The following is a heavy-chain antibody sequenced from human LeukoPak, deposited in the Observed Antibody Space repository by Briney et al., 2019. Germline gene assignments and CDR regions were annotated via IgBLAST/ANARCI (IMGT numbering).Heavy chain of an antibody. CDR2: IYHSGSA. CDR3: ARVGYYHDTTGYLYPYYFDY. CDR1: GGFINSGYYY. D-gene: IGHD3-22*01. Sequence: ASETLSLTCTVSGGFINSGYYYWGWIRQPPGKGLEWIGNIYHSGSAFYNPSLKSRVTISVDTSKNQISLKLTSVSAADTAVYFCARVGYYHDTTGYLYPYYFDYWGQGTLVTVSS. J-gene: IGHJ4*02. V-gene: IGHV4-39*01.